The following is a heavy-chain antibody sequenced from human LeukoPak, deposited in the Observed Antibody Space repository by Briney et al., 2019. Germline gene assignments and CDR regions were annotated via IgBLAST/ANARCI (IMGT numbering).Heavy chain of an antibody. CDR3: ARRYGDYVGSFEY. V-gene: IGHV3-21*01. J-gene: IGHJ4*02. Sequence: WGSLRLSCAASGITFSSYSMNWVRQAPGKGLEWVSSISTSSSYIYYADSVKGRFTISRDNAKNSLYLQMNSLRAEDAAVYYCARRYGDYVGSFEYWGQGTLVTVSS. CDR1: GITFSSYS. CDR2: ISTSSSYI. D-gene: IGHD4-17*01.